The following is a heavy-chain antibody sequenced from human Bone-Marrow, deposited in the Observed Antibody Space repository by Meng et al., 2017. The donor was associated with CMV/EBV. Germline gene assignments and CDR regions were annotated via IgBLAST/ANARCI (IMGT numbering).Heavy chain of an antibody. CDR3: TKEEYQLPGGTFDS. CDR1: GFAFSTYW. J-gene: IGHJ4*02. CDR2: IDSDGTVT. Sequence: GGSLRLSCAASGFAFSTYWMHWVRQAPGKGLVWVSRIDSDGTVTTYGDSVKGRFTVSRDNAQNTMYPQMNSLKTEDTAMYYCTKEEYQLPGGTFDSWGQGTLVTVSS. V-gene: IGHV3-74*03. D-gene: IGHD2-2*01.